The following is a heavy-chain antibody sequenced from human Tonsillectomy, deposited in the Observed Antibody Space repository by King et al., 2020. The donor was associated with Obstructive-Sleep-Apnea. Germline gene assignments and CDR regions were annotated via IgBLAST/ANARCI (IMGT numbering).Heavy chain of an antibody. D-gene: IGHD3-10*01. CDR2: ISWDSGTI. V-gene: IGHV3-9*01. CDR1: GFSFDDYA. Sequence: DVQLVESGGGLVQPGRSLRLSCAASGFSFDDYAMHWVRQAPGKGLEWVSGISWDSGTIGYADSVKGRFTISSDNANNSLFLEMNSLGAEDTALYYSTRELDYFASGSFYKTNYYYYYGTDVWGQGTTVTVSS. CDR3: TRELDYFASGSFYKTNYYYYYGTDV. J-gene: IGHJ6*02.